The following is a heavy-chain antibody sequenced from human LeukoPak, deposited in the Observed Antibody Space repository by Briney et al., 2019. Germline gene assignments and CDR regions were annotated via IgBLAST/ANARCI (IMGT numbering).Heavy chain of an antibody. CDR1: GFTFSSYA. J-gene: IGHJ4*02. CDR3: VRVVPGTGSLDY. V-gene: IGHV3-53*01. CDR2: IYSGGST. D-gene: IGHD1-1*01. Sequence: GRSLRLSCAASGFTFSSYAVHWVRQAPGKGLEWVSVIYSGGSTYYADSVKGRFTISRDNSKNTLYLQMNNLRAEDTAIYYCVRVVPGTGSLDYWGQGTLVTVSS.